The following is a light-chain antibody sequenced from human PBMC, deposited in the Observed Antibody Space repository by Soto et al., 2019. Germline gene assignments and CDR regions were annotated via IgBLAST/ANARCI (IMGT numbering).Light chain of an antibody. CDR3: CSHAGSNSYYL. Sequence: QAVLTQPPSASGSPGQSVTISCTGSSSDIGAYNYVSWYQQRPGQVPKLIIYEVTKRPSGVPDRFSGSKSGNTASLTVSGLQADDEAVYYCCSHAGSNSYYLFGPGTKVTVL. CDR1: SSDIGAYNY. J-gene: IGLJ1*01. CDR2: EVT. V-gene: IGLV2-8*01.